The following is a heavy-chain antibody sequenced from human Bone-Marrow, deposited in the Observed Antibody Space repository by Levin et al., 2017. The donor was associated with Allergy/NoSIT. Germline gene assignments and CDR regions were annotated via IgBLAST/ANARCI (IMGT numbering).Heavy chain of an antibody. CDR3: GRRTVMTNWFDP. CDR1: GGSLRGYT. D-gene: IGHD4-11*01. J-gene: IGHJ5*02. Sequence: SCAVYGGSLRGYTWNWIRQPPGMGLEWIGEINHVGDTKYNPSLNSRVTMSVDKSKNQFSMRLTSVTAADTAVYYCGRRTVMTNWFDPWGQGTLVTVTS. V-gene: IGHV4-34*01. CDR2: INHVGDT.